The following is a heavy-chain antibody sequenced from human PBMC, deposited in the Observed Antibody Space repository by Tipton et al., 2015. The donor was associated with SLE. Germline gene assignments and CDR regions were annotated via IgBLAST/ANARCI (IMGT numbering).Heavy chain of an antibody. CDR3: AREGGAPGPGAYYYYNYMDV. D-gene: IGHD3-16*01. CDR1: GGSISSYY. CDR2: MYYSGST. V-gene: IGHV4-59*01. J-gene: IGHJ6*03. Sequence: LRLSCTVSGGSISSYYWSWIRQPQGKGLEWIGYMYYSGSTNYNPSLKSRVTISVDTSKTQFSLKLSSVTAADTAVYYCAREGGAPGPGAYYYYNYMDVWGKGTTVTVSS.